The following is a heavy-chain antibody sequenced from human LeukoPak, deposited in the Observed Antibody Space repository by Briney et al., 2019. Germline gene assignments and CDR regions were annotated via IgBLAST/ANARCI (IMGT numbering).Heavy chain of an antibody. CDR1: GYTFTSYG. Sequence: ASVKVPCNASGYTFTSYGISWVRQAPGQGLEWMGWISAYNGNTNYAQKLQGRVTMTTDTSTSAAYMELRSLRSDDTAVYYCARASSGYQTPYYYYYMDVWGKGTTVTVSS. CDR3: ARASSGYQTPYYYYYMDV. CDR2: ISAYNGNT. J-gene: IGHJ6*03. D-gene: IGHD5-12*01. V-gene: IGHV1-18*01.